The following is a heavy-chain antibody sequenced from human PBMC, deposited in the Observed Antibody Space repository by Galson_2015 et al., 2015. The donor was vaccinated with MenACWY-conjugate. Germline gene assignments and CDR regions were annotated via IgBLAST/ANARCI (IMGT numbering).Heavy chain of an antibody. CDR1: GFTFNQYW. CDR3: TRGNYGYGRFDP. D-gene: IGHD5-12*01. Sequence: SLRLSCAASGFTFNQYWMHWVRQAPGKGLVWVSRISPDGSVTNYADSVKGRFTLSRDNAKNTQYLQMNSLRGDDTAGYYCTRGNYGYGRFDPWGQGTLVTVSS. J-gene: IGHJ5*02. V-gene: IGHV3-74*01. CDR2: ISPDGSVT.